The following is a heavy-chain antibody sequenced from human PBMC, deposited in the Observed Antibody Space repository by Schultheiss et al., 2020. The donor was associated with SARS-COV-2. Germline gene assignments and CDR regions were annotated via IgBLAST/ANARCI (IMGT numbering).Heavy chain of an antibody. CDR1: GFSLSTSGMC. CDR2: IDWDDDK. V-gene: IGHV2-70*12. J-gene: IGHJ5*02. D-gene: IGHD5-18*01. Sequence: SGPTLVKPTQTLTLTCTFSGFSLSTSGMCVSWIRQPPGKALEWLALIDWDDDKYYSTSLKTRLTISKDTSKNQVVLTMTNMDPVDTATYYCAHMRLYSYGMTRRWFDPWGQGTLVTVSS. CDR3: AHMRLYSYGMTRRWFDP.